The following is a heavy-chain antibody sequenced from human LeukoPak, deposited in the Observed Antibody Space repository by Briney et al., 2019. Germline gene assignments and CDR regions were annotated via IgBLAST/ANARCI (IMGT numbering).Heavy chain of an antibody. Sequence: VASVKVSCKASGYTFTGNYMHWVRQAPGQGLEWMGWINPNSGDTNYAQKFQGKVTMTRDTSISTAYMELNSLISDDTAVYYCARWGDAGTYFFDYWGQGTLVTVSS. D-gene: IGHD1-26*01. CDR1: GYTFTGNY. J-gene: IGHJ4*02. CDR3: ARWGDAGTYFFDY. V-gene: IGHV1-2*02. CDR2: INPNSGDT.